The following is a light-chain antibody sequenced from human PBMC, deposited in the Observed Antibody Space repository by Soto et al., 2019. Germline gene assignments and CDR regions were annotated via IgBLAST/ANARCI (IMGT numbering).Light chain of an antibody. J-gene: IGLJ2*01. V-gene: IGLV3-21*02. CDR3: QVWDTIVI. CDR1: KIGGKS. Sequence: SSVVTQPPSVSVAPGQTARITCGGNKIGGKSVHWYQQKPGQAPVLVLYDDDDRPSGIPERFSGSNSGNTATLTITRVEAGDEADYHCQVWDTIVIFGGGTKVTVL. CDR2: DDD.